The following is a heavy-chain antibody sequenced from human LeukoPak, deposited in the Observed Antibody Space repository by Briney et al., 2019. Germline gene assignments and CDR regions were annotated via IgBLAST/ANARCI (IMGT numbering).Heavy chain of an antibody. V-gene: IGHV4-59*01. CDR1: GGSISSYY. D-gene: IGHD7-27*01. J-gene: IGHJ3*02. CDR3: ARDELGGAFDI. Sequence: SETLSLTCTVSGGSISSYYWSWIRQPPGKGLEWIGYIYDSGSTNYNPSLKSRVTISVDTSKNQFSLKLSSVTAADTAVYYCARDELGGAFDIWGQGTMVTVSS. CDR2: IYDSGST.